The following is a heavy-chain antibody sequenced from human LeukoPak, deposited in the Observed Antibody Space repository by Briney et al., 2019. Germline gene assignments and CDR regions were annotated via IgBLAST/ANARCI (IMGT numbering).Heavy chain of an antibody. Sequence: SQTLSLTCTVSGGSISSGGHYWSWIRQPPGKGLEWIGYIYHSGSTYYNPSLKSRVTISVDRSKNQFSLKLSSVTAADTAVYYCARTSIAARPPYYFDYWGQGTLVTVSS. J-gene: IGHJ4*02. V-gene: IGHV4-30-2*01. CDR3: ARTSIAARPPYYFDY. CDR1: GGSISSGGHY. CDR2: IYHSGST. D-gene: IGHD6-6*01.